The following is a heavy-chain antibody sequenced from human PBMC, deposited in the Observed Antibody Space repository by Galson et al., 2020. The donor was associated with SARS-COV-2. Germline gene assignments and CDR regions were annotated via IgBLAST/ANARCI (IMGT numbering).Heavy chain of an antibody. J-gene: IGHJ5*02. CDR3: ARIQKVAIFGTNWFDP. CDR2: IYHSGST. D-gene: IGHD3-3*01. CDR1: GGSISSSNW. V-gene: IGHV4-4*02. Sequence: SETLSLTCAVSGGSISSSNWWSWVRQPPGKGLEWIGEIYHSGSTNYNPSLKSRVTISVDKSKNQFSLKLSSVTAADTAVYYCARIQKVAIFGTNWFDPWGQGTLVTVSS.